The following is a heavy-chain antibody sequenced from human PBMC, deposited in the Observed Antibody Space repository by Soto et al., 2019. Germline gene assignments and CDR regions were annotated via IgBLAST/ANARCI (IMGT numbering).Heavy chain of an antibody. D-gene: IGHD3-22*01. CDR2: IIPIFGTA. V-gene: IGHV1-69*12. CDR3: ARDRGPSSGYYPYWFDP. CDR1: GGTFSSYA. Sequence: QVQLVQSGAEVKKPGSSVKVSCKASGGTFSSYAITWVRQAPGQGLERMGGIIPIFGTANYAQKFQARVKITADESTSTAYMELSSLRSEDTAVYYCARDRGPSSGYYPYWFDPWGQGTLVTVSS. J-gene: IGHJ5*02.